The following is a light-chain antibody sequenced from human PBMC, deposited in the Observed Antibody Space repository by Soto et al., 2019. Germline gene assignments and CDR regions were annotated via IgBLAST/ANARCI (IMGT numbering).Light chain of an antibody. V-gene: IGKV3-20*01. CDR3: QQRGSSPET. CDR2: GAS. J-gene: IGKJ1*01. CDR1: ESVSSTS. Sequence: EIVLTQSPGTLSLSPGERATITCRASESVSSTSLAWYQQIPGQAPRLLIYGASSRATGIPARFTGSGSGTDFNLTISSLEPEDFAVYYCQQRGSSPETFGQGTKVDIK.